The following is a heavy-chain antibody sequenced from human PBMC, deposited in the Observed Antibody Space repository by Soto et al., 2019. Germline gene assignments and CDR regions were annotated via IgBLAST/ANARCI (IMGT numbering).Heavy chain of an antibody. CDR3: ARFWLGVVIKGNAFDY. Sequence: QLQLQESGPGLVKPSETLSLTCTVSGGSISSSSYYWGWIRQPPGKGLEWIGSIYYSGSTYYNPSLKSRVTISVDTSKNQFSLKLSSVTAADTAVYYCARFWLGVVIKGNAFDYWGQGTLVTVSS. D-gene: IGHD3-3*01. CDR2: IYYSGST. J-gene: IGHJ4*02. CDR1: GGSISSSSYY. V-gene: IGHV4-39*01.